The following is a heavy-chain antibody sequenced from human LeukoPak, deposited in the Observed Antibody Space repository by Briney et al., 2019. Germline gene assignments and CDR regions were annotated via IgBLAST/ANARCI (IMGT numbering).Heavy chain of an antibody. D-gene: IGHD3-22*01. CDR2: IKSKTDGGTT. CDR3: TTEVDYYDSSGYNYYYYYMDV. V-gene: IGHV3-15*01. Sequence: KTGGSLRLSCAASGFTFSNAWMSWVRQAPGKGLEWVGRIKSKTDGGTTDYAAPVKGRFTISRDDSKNTLYLQMNSLKTEDTAVYYCTTEVDYYDSSGYNYYYYYMDVWGKGTTVTVSS. CDR1: GFTFSNAW. J-gene: IGHJ6*03.